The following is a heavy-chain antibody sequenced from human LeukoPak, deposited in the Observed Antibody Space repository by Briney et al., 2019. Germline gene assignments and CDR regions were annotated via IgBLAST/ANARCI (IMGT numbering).Heavy chain of an antibody. CDR3: ARRMHLNQFNWFDP. Sequence: PSETLSLTCTVYGGSLSRYYWAWIRQPPGKGLEWLGYIYDNGYSVYNPSVRGRVTISIDTSGSQFSLNLTSVTAADTAVYYCARRMHLNQFNWFDPWGQGTLVTVSS. D-gene: IGHD1-14*01. CDR1: GGSLSRYY. CDR2: IYDNGYS. J-gene: IGHJ5*02. V-gene: IGHV4-59*08.